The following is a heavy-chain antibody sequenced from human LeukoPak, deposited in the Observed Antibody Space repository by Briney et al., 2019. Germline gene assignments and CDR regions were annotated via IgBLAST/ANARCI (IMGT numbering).Heavy chain of an antibody. D-gene: IGHD2-2*02. CDR3: ARGTIVVVPAAISLYYYMDV. CDR1: GYTFTSYG. V-gene: IGHV1-18*01. Sequence: ASVKVSCKASGYTFTSYGISWVRQAPGQGLEWMGWISAYNGNTNYAQKLQGRVTMTTDTSTSTAYMELRSLRSDDTAVYYCARGTIVVVPAAISLYYYMDVWGKGTTVTVSS. J-gene: IGHJ6*03. CDR2: ISAYNGNT.